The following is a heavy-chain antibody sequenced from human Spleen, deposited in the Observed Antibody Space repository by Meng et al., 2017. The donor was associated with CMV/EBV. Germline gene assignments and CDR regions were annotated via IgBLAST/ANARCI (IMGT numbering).Heavy chain of an antibody. V-gene: IGHV4-59*12. CDR3: ASIAAAGTAIVY. CDR2: IYYSGST. Sequence: QVQLQESGPGLVKPSGTLSLTCTVSGGSISSYYWSWIRQPPGKGLEWIGYIYYSGSTNYNPSLKSRVTISVDTSKNQFSLKLSSVTAADTAVYYCASIAAAGTAIVYWGQGTLVTVSS. CDR1: GGSISSYY. D-gene: IGHD6-13*01. J-gene: IGHJ4*02.